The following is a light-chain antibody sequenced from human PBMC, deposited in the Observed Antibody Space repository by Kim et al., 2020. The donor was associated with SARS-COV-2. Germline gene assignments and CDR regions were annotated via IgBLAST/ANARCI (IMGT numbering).Light chain of an antibody. CDR3: QQANSVPPWT. CDR2: GAS. Sequence: SVGDRVTITCRASQDINTWLGWYQQKPGKAPKLLIYGASNLQSGVPSRFSGSGSGTDFTLPISRLQPDDCATYYCQQANSVPPWTFGQGTKVDIK. J-gene: IGKJ1*01. V-gene: IGKV1-12*01. CDR1: QDINTW.